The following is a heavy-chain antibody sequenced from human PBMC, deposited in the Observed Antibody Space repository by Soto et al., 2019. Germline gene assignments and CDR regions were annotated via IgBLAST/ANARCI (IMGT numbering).Heavy chain of an antibody. D-gene: IGHD5-12*01. CDR3: AGGAGYNSGTIRFDY. CDR2: VYYSENT. Sequence: ETLSLTCTVSGPSISSSTYYWGWIRQPPGKGLEWIGSVYYSENTNYNPSLKSRVTISVDTSKNQFSLKLSSVTAADTAVYYCAGGAGYNSGTIRFDYWGQGTLVTVSS. V-gene: IGHV4-39*07. CDR1: GPSISSSTYY. J-gene: IGHJ4*02.